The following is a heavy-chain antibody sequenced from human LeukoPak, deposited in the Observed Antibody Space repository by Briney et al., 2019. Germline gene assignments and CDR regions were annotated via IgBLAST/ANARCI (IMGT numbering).Heavy chain of an antibody. CDR2: IIPVLKIA. Sequence: SVKVSCKTSGGTFSSFAVSWVRQAPGQGLEWMGRIIPVLKIAKYAQKFQGRVTITADTATTTAYMELTSLSSEDTAVYYCARVRYSSSSYAFDIWGQGTMVTVSS. CDR1: GGTFSSFA. V-gene: IGHV1-69*04. J-gene: IGHJ3*02. D-gene: IGHD6-6*01. CDR3: ARVRYSSSSYAFDI.